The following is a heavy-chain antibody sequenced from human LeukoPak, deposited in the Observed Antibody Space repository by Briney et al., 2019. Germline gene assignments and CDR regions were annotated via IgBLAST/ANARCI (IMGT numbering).Heavy chain of an antibody. CDR3: ATTASIAVAGTLDY. Sequence: GASVKVSCKASGYTFTSYYMHWVRQAPGQGLEWMGIINPSGGSTSYAQKFQGRVTMTEDTSTDTAYMELSSLRSEDTAVYYCATTASIAVAGTLDYWGQGTLVTVSS. J-gene: IGHJ4*02. V-gene: IGHV1-46*01. CDR2: INPSGGST. D-gene: IGHD6-19*01. CDR1: GYTFTSYY.